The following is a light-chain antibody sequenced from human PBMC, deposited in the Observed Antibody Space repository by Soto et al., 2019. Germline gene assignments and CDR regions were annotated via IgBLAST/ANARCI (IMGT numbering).Light chain of an antibody. CDR1: QSISTW. J-gene: IGKJ1*01. V-gene: IGKV1-5*03. Sequence: DIQMTQSPSTLSTSVGDRVTITCRASQSISTWLAWYQQKPGKAPKLLIYQASSLESGVPSRFSSSGSGTEFTLTISSLQADDFATYYCQEYSRDPRRFGQGTKVEIK. CDR2: QAS. CDR3: QEYSRDPRR.